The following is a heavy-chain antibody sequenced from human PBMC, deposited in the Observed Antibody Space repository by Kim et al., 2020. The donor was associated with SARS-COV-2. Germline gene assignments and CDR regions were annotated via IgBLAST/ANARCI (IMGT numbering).Heavy chain of an antibody. CDR1: GFTFSSYA. CDR2: ISGSGGST. J-gene: IGHJ4*02. CDR3: AKAKGTWDIVVVPAAIKGGVGTTDDY. V-gene: IGHV3-23*01. Sequence: GGSLRLSCAASGFTFSSYAMSWVRQAPGKGLEWVSAISGSGGSTYYADSVKGRFTISRDNSKNTLYLQMNSLRAEDTAVYYCAKAKGTWDIVVVPAAIKGGVGTTDDYWGQGTLVTVSS. D-gene: IGHD2-2*02.